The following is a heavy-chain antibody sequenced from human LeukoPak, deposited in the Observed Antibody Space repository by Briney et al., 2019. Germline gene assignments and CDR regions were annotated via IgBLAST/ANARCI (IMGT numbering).Heavy chain of an antibody. V-gene: IGHV1-2*02. J-gene: IGHJ4*02. D-gene: IGHD4-17*01. CDR3: ARPLDYGDYVGFFDY. Sequence: GASVTVSCKASGYTFTGYYMHWVRQAPGQGLEWMGWINPNSGGTNYAQKFQGRVTMTRDTSISTAYMELSRLRSDDTAVYYCARPLDYGDYVGFFDYWGQGTLVTVSS. CDR1: GYTFTGYY. CDR2: INPNSGGT.